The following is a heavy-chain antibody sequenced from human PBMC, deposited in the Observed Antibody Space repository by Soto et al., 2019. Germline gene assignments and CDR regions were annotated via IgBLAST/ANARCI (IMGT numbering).Heavy chain of an antibody. CDR3: ARHPGYYDILTGYTTYYFDY. CDR1: GGSISSSSYY. CDR2: IYYRGNT. J-gene: IGHJ4*02. D-gene: IGHD3-9*01. Sequence: SETLSLTCTVSGGSISSSSYYWGWIRQPPGKGLEWIGSIYYRGNTNYNPSLKSRVTISLDTPKNQFSLKLSSVTAADTAVYYCARHPGYYDILTGYTTYYFDYWGQGILVTVSS. V-gene: IGHV4-39*01.